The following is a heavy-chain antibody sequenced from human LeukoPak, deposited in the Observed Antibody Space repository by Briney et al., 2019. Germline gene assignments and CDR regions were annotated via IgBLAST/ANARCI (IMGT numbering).Heavy chain of an antibody. CDR2: ISPITGGT. V-gene: IGHV1-2*02. CDR3: ARGRDSGSRTYYFDY. D-gene: IGHD1-26*01. J-gene: IGHJ4*02. Sequence: VASVKVSCKASGYTFTDYFLHWVRQAPGQGLEWLAWISPITGGTKYAQKFQGRVTLTRDTCISPAYMELSRLRSGDTAVYFCARGRDSGSRTYYFDYWGEGTLVTVSS. CDR1: GYTFTDYF.